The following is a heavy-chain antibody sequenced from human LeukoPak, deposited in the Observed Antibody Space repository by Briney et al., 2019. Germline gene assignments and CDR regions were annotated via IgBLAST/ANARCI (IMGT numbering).Heavy chain of an antibody. CDR2: IYTSGST. CDR3: ARDPSSMAAAGTVDAFDI. CDR1: GGSISSGSYY. V-gene: IGHV4-61*02. Sequence: TSETLSLTCTVSGGSISSGSYYWSWIRQPAGKGLEWIGRIYTSGSTNYNPSLKSRVTISVDTSKNQFSLKLSSVTAADTAVYYCARDPSSMAAAGTVDAFDIWGQGTMVTVSS. J-gene: IGHJ3*02. D-gene: IGHD6-13*01.